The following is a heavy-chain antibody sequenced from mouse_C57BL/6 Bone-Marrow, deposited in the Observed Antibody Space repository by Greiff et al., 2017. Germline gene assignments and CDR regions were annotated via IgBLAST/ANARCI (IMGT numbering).Heavy chain of an antibody. Sequence: EVQLQQSGPELVKPGASVKISCKASGYSFTGYFMTWVKQSHGKSLEWIGRINPYNGDTFYNQKFKGKATLTVDKSSSTAHMELLSLTSEDLAVYYCARSDYYGSSYGFAYWGQGTLVTVSA. J-gene: IGHJ3*01. V-gene: IGHV1-37*01. CDR3: ARSDYYGSSYGFAY. D-gene: IGHD1-1*01. CDR1: GYSFTGYF. CDR2: INPYNGDT.